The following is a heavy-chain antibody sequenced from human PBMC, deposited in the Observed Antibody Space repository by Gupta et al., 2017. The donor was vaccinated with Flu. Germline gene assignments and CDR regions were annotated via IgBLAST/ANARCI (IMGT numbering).Heavy chain of an antibody. CDR3: ARSRYDCWSGYVGSEYGMDG. V-gene: IGHV3-33*01. D-gene: IGHD3-3*01. CDR1: GFTFSDYA. J-gene: IGHJ6*02. Sequence: QLVESGGGVVQPGRSLRLSCAASGFTFSDYAMHWVRQAPGKGLEWLAMIWYDGSDKYYADSVKGRFTISRDNSRNTLYMQMNTLRAEDTAVYYCARSRYDCWSGYVGSEYGMDGGGQGTTVTVS. CDR2: IWYDGSDK.